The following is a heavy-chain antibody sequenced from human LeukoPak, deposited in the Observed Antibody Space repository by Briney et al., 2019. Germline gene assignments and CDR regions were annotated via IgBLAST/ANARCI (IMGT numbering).Heavy chain of an antibody. CDR3: ARGSFSGDARDAFNI. CDR1: GGTFSSYA. D-gene: IGHD4-17*01. J-gene: IGHJ3*02. V-gene: IGHV1-69*13. Sequence: ASVKVSCKASGGTFSSYAISWVRQAPGQGLEWMGGIIPIFGTANYAQKFQGRVTITADESTSTAYMELSSLRSEDTAVYYCARGSFSGDARDAFNIWGQGTMVTVSS. CDR2: IIPIFGTA.